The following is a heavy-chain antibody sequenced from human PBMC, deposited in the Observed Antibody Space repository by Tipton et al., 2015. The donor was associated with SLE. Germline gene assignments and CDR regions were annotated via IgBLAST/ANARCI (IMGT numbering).Heavy chain of an antibody. CDR2: IYYSGST. CDR1: GGSISSSSHY. D-gene: IGHD2-2*01. V-gene: IGHV4-39*01. Sequence: TLSLTCTVSGGSISSSSHYRGWIRQPPGKGLEWIANIYYSGSTYYNPSLKSRVTISVDTSKNQFSLKMSSVTAADTAVYYCATSSTTWYLAFDIWGQGTMVTVSS. J-gene: IGHJ3*02. CDR3: ATSSTTWYLAFDI.